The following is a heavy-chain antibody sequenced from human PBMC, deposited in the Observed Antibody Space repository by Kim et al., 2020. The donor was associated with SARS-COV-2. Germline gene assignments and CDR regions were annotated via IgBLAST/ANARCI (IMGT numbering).Heavy chain of an antibody. V-gene: IGHV3-30*18. CDR1: GFTFSSHG. CDR3: AKVVAAAGTQDY. CDR2: ISYDGSNK. D-gene: IGHD6-13*01. J-gene: IGHJ4*02. Sequence: GGSLRLSCAASGFTFSSHGMHWVRQAPGKGLEWVAAISYDGSNKYYADSVKGRFTISRDNSKNTLYLQMNSLRAEDTAVYYCAKVVAAAGTQDYWGQGTLVTVSS.